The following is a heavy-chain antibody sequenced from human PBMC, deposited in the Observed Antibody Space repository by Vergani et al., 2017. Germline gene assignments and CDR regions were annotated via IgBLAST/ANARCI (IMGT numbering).Heavy chain of an antibody. Sequence: QVQLVESGGGVVQPGRSLRLSCAASGFTFSSYGMHWVRQAPGKGLEWVAVISYDGSNKYYADSVKGRFTISRDNSKNTLYLQMNSLRAEDTAVYYCAKDLIFEVRFLEWLFNGMDVWGQGTTVTVSS. CDR3: AKDLIFEVRFLEWLFNGMDV. V-gene: IGHV3-30*18. J-gene: IGHJ6*02. CDR1: GFTFSSYG. D-gene: IGHD3-3*01. CDR2: ISYDGSNK.